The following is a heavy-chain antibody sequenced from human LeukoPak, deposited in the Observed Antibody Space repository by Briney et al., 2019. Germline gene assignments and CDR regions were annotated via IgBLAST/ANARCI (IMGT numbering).Heavy chain of an antibody. CDR3: ARSDDYVWGSYRYPNY. V-gene: IGHV3-21*01. CDR2: ISSSSSYI. J-gene: IGHJ4*02. CDR1: GFTFSSYS. Sequence: GGSLRLSCAASGFTFSSYSMNWVRQAPGKGLEWVSSISSSSSYIYYADSVKGRFTISRDNAKISLYLQVNSLRAEDTAVYYCARSDDYVWGSYRYPNYWGQGTLVTVSS. D-gene: IGHD3-16*02.